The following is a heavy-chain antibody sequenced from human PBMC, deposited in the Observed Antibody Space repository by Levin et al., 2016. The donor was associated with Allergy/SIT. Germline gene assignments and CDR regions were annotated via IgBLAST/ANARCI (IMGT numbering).Heavy chain of an antibody. J-gene: IGHJ4*02. CDR2: IHHSGST. Sequence: VRQAPGKGLEWIGEIHHSGSTYYNPSLKSRVTISVDRSKNQFSLKLSSVTAADTAVYYCAREARGDYGSGSYYDYWGQGTLVTVSS. CDR3: AREARGDYGSGSYYDY. V-gene: IGHV4-4*02. D-gene: IGHD3-10*01.